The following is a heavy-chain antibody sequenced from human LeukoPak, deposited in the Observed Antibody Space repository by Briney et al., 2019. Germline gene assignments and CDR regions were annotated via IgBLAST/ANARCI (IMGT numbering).Heavy chain of an antibody. V-gene: IGHV3-7*01. CDR1: GVTVSSSY. CDR2: IKQDGSDK. D-gene: IGHD3-16*02. J-gene: IGHJ4*02. Sequence: GGSLRLSCAASGVTVSSSYMSWVRQAPGEVLERVASIKQDGSDKYYVHSVKGRFTISRDDAENSLYLQMSSVRAEDTAIYYCARAGPWGSYRYTFDSWGQGTLLSVSS. CDR3: ARAGPWGSYRYTFDS.